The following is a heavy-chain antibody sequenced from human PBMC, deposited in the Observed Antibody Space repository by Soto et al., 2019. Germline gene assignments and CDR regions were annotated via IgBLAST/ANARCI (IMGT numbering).Heavy chain of an antibody. D-gene: IGHD2-2*01. CDR1: GFTFSSYA. CDR2: ISGSGGST. Sequence: GGSLRLSCAASGFTFSSYAMSWVRQAPGKGLEWVSAISGSGGSTYYADSVKGRFTISRDNSKNTLYLQMNSLRAEDTAVYYCARDLGYFSSTSCYAGANDYWGPGTLVTVS. V-gene: IGHV3-23*01. CDR3: ARDLGYFSSTSCYAGANDY. J-gene: IGHJ4*02.